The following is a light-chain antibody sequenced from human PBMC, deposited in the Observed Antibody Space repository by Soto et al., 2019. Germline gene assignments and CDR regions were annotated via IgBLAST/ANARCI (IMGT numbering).Light chain of an antibody. CDR3: QQFNSYPRT. CDR1: QGINSA. V-gene: IGKV1-13*02. J-gene: IGKJ3*01. Sequence: AIQLTQSPSSLSASVGDRVTITCRASQGINSALAWYQQKTGKAPKLLIYDASSLESGVPSRFSGSGSGTEFTLTISSLQPEDFATYYCQQFNSYPRTFGPGTKVDIK. CDR2: DAS.